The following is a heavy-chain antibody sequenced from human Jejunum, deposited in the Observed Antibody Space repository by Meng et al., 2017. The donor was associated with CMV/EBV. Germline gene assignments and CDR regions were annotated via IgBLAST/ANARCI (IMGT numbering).Heavy chain of an antibody. Sequence: TCWMHWVRQAPGKGLVWVSRIDSDGSSTTYADSVKGRFTISRDNAKNTLYLQMNSLRAEDTAVYYCAGEGYCISTGCYTSDAFDIWGQGTMVTVSS. J-gene: IGHJ3*02. D-gene: IGHD2-2*02. CDR3: AGEGYCISTGCYTSDAFDI. V-gene: IGHV3-74*01. CDR1: TCW. CDR2: IDSDGSST.